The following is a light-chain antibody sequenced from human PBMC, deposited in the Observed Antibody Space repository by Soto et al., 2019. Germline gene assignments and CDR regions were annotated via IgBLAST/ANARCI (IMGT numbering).Light chain of an antibody. J-gene: IGKJ5*01. Sequence: EVVLTQSPGTLSLSPGERATLSCRASQSVADSYLAWYQQKPGRAPRLLFYAATRRATGIPARFSGSGSGTDFTLTISTLQPEDFAVYYCQQHGSSPPITFGQGTRVEIK. V-gene: IGKV3-20*01. CDR2: AAT. CDR1: QSVADSY. CDR3: QQHGSSPPIT.